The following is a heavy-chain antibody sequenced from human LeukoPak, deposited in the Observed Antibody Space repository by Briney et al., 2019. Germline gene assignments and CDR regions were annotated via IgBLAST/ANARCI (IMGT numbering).Heavy chain of an antibody. V-gene: IGHV5-51*01. D-gene: IGHD6-19*01. CDR2: IYPGDSDT. Sequence: GESLKISCKGSGYSFTSYWIGWGRQLPGKGLEGMGVIYPGDSDTRYSPSFQGQVTISADKSISTAYLQWSSLKASDTAMYYCARHDTPLAVADYCGQGTLVTVSS. CDR1: GYSFTSYW. CDR3: ARHDTPLAVADY. J-gene: IGHJ4*02.